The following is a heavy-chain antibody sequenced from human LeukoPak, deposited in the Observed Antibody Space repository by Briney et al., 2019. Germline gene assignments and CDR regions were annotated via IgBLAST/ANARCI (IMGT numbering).Heavy chain of an antibody. CDR1: GFVFRSQD. CDR2: ISTDGSST. V-gene: IGHV3-74*01. D-gene: IGHD2/OR15-2a*01. CDR3: ASYLTSIPSGMNV. Sequence: GGSLRLSCAASGFVFRSQDMGWVRQAPGKGLVWVSRISTDGSSTTYADSVKGRFTISRDNGKNTLYLQMNSLRAEDTAVYYCASYLTSIPSGMNVWGQGITVTVSS. J-gene: IGHJ6*02.